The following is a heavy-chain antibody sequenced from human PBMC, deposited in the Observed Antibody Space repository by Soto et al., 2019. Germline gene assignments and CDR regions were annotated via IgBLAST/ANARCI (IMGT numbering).Heavy chain of an antibody. CDR2: FYYSGIT. J-gene: IGHJ1*01. CDR3: AVPPPWEPRPFQH. D-gene: IGHD1-26*01. V-gene: IGHV4-61*01. CDR1: GSSVSSGNYY. Sequence: QVQLQESGSGLVKPSETLSLTCTVSGSSVSSGNYYWSWIRQPPGKGLEWIGYFYYSGITNYNPSLKNRVTISVDTSKNQFSLNLSSVTTADTAVYYCAVPPPWEPRPFQHWGQGTLVTVSS.